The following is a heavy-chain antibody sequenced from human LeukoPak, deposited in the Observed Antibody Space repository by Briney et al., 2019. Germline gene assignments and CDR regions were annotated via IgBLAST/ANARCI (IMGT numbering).Heavy chain of an antibody. CDR1: GFTFSSYA. CDR3: AHGLGYCSSTSCYVY. V-gene: IGHV3-30*04. Sequence: GGSLGLSCAAFGFTFSSYAMHWVRQAPGKGLEWVAVISYDGSNKYYADSVKGRFTISRDNAKNSLYLQMNSLRAEDTAVYYCAHGLGYCSSTSCYVYWGQGTLVTVSS. CDR2: ISYDGSNK. D-gene: IGHD2-2*01. J-gene: IGHJ4*02.